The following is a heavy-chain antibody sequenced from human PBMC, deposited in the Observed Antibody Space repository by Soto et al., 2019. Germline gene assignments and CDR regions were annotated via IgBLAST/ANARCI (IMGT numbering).Heavy chain of an antibody. CDR1: GYSFTSYW. J-gene: IGHJ3*02. Sequence: GESLKISCKGSGYSFTSYWISWVRQMPGKGLEWMGRIDPSDSYTNYSPSFQGHVTISADKSTSTAYLQWSSLKASDTAMYYCARHPDIVVVPAAKSGAFDIWGQGTMVTVSS. CDR2: IDPSDSYT. D-gene: IGHD2-2*01. V-gene: IGHV5-10-1*01. CDR3: ARHPDIVVVPAAKSGAFDI.